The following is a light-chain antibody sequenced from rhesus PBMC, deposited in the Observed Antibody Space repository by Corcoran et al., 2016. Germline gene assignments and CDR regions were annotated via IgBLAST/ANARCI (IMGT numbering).Light chain of an antibody. J-gene: IGKJ2*01. CDR3: LQGYSTPYS. CDR2: AAS. CDR1: QGIRDY. V-gene: IGKV1-36*02. Sequence: DIQMTQSPSSLSVSVGDRVTITCRASQGIRDYLSWYQQKSGKTTKRLIYAASSLESGVPSRFSGSGSWTEFTLTISSLQPEDFAAYYCLQGYSTPYSFGQGTKVEIK.